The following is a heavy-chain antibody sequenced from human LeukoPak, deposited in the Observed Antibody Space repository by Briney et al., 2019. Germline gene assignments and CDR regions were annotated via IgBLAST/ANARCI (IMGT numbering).Heavy chain of an antibody. Sequence: ETLSLTCTVSGGSIRSSYYYWGWIRQPPGKGLEWIGSIYDSGSTYYNPSLKSRVTISVDTSKNQFSLKLSSVTAADTAVYYCAGIDWGKDGSLLPIDYWGQGTLVTVSS. D-gene: IGHD5-24*01. CDR1: GGSIRSSYYY. V-gene: IGHV4-39*07. CDR2: IYDSGST. J-gene: IGHJ4*02. CDR3: AGIDWGKDGSLLPIDY.